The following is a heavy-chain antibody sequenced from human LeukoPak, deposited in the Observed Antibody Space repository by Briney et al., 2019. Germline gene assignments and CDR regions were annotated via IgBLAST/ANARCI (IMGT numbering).Heavy chain of an antibody. J-gene: IGHJ4*02. CDR2: IIPIFGTA. D-gene: IGHD5-12*01. Sequence: ASVKISCKASGGTFSRYAISWVRPAPGQGLEWMGWIIPIFGTANYAQKFQGRVTITPDESTSTAYMEVSSLKSEDTAVYYCARAYSGYDFFDYWGQGILVTVSS. V-gene: IGHV1-69*01. CDR1: GGTFSRYA. CDR3: ARAYSGYDFFDY.